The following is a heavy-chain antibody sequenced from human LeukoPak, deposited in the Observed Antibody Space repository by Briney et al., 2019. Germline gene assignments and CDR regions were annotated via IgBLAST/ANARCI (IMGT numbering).Heavy chain of an antibody. V-gene: IGHV3-7*03. D-gene: IGHD6-19*01. CDR2: IKPDGSDK. CDR3: AGSGWYVFDR. J-gene: IGHJ4*02. CDR1: GFIFRSYW. Sequence: GGSLRLSCAASGFIFRSYWMSWVRQAPGKGLEWVANIKPDGSDKYYVDSVKGRFTISRDNAKNSLYLQMNSLRAEDTAVYFCAGSGWYVFDRWGQGILVTVSS.